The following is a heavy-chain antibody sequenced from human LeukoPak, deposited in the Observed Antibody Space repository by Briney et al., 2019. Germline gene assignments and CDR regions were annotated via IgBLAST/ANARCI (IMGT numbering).Heavy chain of an antibody. Sequence: PSETLSLTCTVSGGSISSYYWSWIRQPPGKGLEWIGYIYYSGSTNYNPPLKSRITISEDTSKSQFSLKLSSVTAADTAVYYCARGGDYDSSGSSLDYWGQGTLVTVSS. CDR2: IYYSGST. CDR3: ARGGDYDSSGSSLDY. D-gene: IGHD3-22*01. V-gene: IGHV4-59*08. J-gene: IGHJ4*02. CDR1: GGSISSYY.